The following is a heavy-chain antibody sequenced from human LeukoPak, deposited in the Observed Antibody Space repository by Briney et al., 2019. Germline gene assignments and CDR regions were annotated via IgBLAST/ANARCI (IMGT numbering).Heavy chain of an antibody. CDR2: ISSSGSTI. D-gene: IGHD3-22*01. V-gene: IGHV3-48*03. CDR3: GYDSSGYYSDY. J-gene: IGHJ4*02. Sequence: GGSLRLSCAASGFTFSTYEMNWVRQAPGKGLEWISYISSSGSTITYADSVKGRFTISRDNAKNSLYLQMNSLRAEDTAVYYCGYDSSGYYSDYWGQGTLVTVSS. CDR1: GFTFSTYE.